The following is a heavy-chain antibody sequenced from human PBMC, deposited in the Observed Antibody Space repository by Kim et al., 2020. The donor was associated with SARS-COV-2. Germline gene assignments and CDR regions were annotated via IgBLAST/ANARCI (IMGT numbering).Heavy chain of an antibody. D-gene: IGHD6-13*01. V-gene: IGHV3-66*02. CDR2: MYSGDET. Sequence: GGSLRLSCAASGLTVINNYMGWVRQAPGKGLEWITTMYSGDETYYTDSVKGRFTISRDTSKNTVSLQMKSLTVDDTAAYYCVRAAANGPFDYWGQGTLVTVSS. J-gene: IGHJ4*02. CDR1: GLTVINNY. CDR3: VRAAANGPFDY.